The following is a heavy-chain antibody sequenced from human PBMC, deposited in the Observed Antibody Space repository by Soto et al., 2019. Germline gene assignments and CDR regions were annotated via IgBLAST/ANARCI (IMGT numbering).Heavy chain of an antibody. CDR3: ASRLDSGWYSS. Sequence: QVQLQQWGAGLLKPSETLSLTCAVYGGSFSGYYWSWIRQPPGKGLEWIGEINHSGSTNYNPSLKSRVTISVDTSKNQFSLKLSSVTAADTAVYYCASRLDSGWYSSWGQGTLVTVPS. J-gene: IGHJ4*02. D-gene: IGHD6-19*01. CDR1: GGSFSGYY. CDR2: INHSGST. V-gene: IGHV4-34*01.